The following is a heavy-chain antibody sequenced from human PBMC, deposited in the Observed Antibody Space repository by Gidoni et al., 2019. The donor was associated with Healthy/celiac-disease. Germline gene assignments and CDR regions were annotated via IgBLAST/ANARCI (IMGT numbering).Heavy chain of an antibody. CDR2: IWYDGCNT. D-gene: IGHD3-10*01. CDR3: AINTHPYYYGSGSFGY. Sequence: QVQLVESGGGVVQPGRSLRLSCAASGFTFSNFCMHWVRQAPSKGLEWVAVIWYDGCNTYYADSVKGRFTISRDNSKNTLYLQMNSLRAEDTAVYYCAINTHPYYYGSGSFGYWGQGTLVTVSS. CDR1: GFTFSNFC. J-gene: IGHJ4*02. V-gene: IGHV3-33*01.